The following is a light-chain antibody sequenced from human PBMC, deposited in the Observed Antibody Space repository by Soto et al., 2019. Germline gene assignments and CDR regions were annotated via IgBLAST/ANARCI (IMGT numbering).Light chain of an antibody. Sequence: QSALTQPASVSGSPGQSITISCTGTSSDVGRYNLVSWYQQHPGKAPKLMTYEGSKRPSGVSNRFSGSKSGNTASLPISGLQAEDEADYYCCSYAGSSTFEVFGTGTKLTVL. CDR2: EGS. J-gene: IGLJ1*01. CDR3: CSYAGSSTFEV. V-gene: IGLV2-23*03. CDR1: SSDVGRYNL.